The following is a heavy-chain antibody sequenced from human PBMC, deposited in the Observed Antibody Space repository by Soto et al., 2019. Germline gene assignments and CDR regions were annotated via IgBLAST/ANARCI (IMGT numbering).Heavy chain of an antibody. CDR1: GFTFNNFA. V-gene: IGHV3-23*01. CDR2: ISGSGSNT. CDR3: TTGEARNSNWYGKFAS. D-gene: IGHD6-13*01. J-gene: IGHJ4*02. Sequence: GGSLRLSCAASGFTFNNFAMIWVRQAPGKGLEWVSAISGSGSNTYYADSVKGRFTISRDNSKNTVSLQMNSLRVEDTAVYYCTTGEARNSNWYGKFASWGQGTQVTVSS.